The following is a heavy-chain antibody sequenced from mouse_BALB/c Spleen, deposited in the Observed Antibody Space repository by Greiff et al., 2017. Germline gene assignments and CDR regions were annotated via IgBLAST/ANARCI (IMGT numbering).Heavy chain of an antibody. V-gene: IGHV5-17*02. CDR3: ASSPYGNYVDYAMDD. J-gene: IGHJ4*01. Sequence: EVQGVESGGGLVQPGGSRKLSCAASGFTFSSFGMHWVRQAPEKGLEWVAYISSGSSTIYYADTVKGRFTISRDNPKNTLFLQMTSLRSEDTAMYYCASSPYGNYVDYAMDDWGQGTSVTVSS. D-gene: IGHD2-10*02. CDR2: ISSGSSTI. CDR1: GFTFSSFG.